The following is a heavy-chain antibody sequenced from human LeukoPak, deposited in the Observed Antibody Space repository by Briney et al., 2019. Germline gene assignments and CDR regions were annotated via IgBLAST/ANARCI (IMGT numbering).Heavy chain of an antibody. D-gene: IGHD1-26*01. Sequence: GESLKISCEGSGYRFTNYWIGWVRQMPGKGLEWMGIIYPGDSDITYSPSFQGQVTISADKSISTAYLQWSSLKASDTAFYYCARQIGRYFDYWGQGTLVTVSS. V-gene: IGHV5-51*01. J-gene: IGHJ4*02. CDR2: IYPGDSDI. CDR3: ARQIGRYFDY. CDR1: GYRFTNYW.